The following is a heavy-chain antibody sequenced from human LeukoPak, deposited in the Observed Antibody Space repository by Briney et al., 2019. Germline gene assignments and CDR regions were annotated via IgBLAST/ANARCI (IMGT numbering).Heavy chain of an antibody. CDR2: MRSAETP. J-gene: IGHJ4*02. Sequence: GGSLRLSCTTSGFTFGDYALSWVRQAPGQGLEWVGFMRSAETPQYAASVSGRFIISRDDSNRVAHLQMSSLKTEDTALYYCARSRDGYNFAFDYWGRGTLVTVSS. CDR3: ARSRDGYNFAFDY. CDR1: GFTFGDYA. V-gene: IGHV3-49*04. D-gene: IGHD5-24*01.